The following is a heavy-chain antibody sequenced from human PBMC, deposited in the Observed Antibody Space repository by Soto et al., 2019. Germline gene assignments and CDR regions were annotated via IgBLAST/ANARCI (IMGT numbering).Heavy chain of an antibody. V-gene: IGHV3-30*03. J-gene: IGHJ5*02. CDR1: GFTFSNFG. CDR2: ITYDGRNK. D-gene: IGHD1-26*01. CDR3: ATDLGRTVGAS. Sequence: QGQLVESGGGVVQPGRSLRLSCVASGFTFSNFGVHWIRQAPGKGLEWVAVITYDGRNKYYADSVKGRFTISRDNSKNTLYLQMNGLRVDDTAFYYCATDLGRTVGASWGQGTLGTVSS.